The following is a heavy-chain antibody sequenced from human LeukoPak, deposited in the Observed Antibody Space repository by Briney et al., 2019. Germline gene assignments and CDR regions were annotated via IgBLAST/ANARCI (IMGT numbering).Heavy chain of an antibody. CDR3: ASRSLTLAAARCFDA. CDR1: GESFSAYF. J-gene: IGHJ4*03. V-gene: IGHV4-34*01. CDR2: IDHRGST. Sequence: SETLSLTCAVHGESFSAYFWSWIRQVPGKGPEWIGEIDHRGSTNYNPSLKSRGTISVDTSRNHFSLSLTSVTAADTATYYCASRSLTLAAARCFDAWGQGTVVTVSS. D-gene: IGHD6-13*01.